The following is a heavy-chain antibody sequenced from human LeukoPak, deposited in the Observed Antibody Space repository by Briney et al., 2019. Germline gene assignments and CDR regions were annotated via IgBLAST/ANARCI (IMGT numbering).Heavy chain of an antibody. CDR2: INPNSGGT. CDR1: GYTFTGYY. V-gene: IGHV1-2*02. CDR3: ARSTQEYYYGSGSYYIQTPIDY. J-gene: IGHJ4*02. Sequence: ASVKVSCKASGYTFTGYYMHWVRQAPGQGLEWMGWINPNSGGTNYAQKFQGRVTMTRYTSISTAYMELSRLRSDDTAVYYCARSTQEYYYGSGSYYIQTPIDYWGQGTLVTVSS. D-gene: IGHD3-10*01.